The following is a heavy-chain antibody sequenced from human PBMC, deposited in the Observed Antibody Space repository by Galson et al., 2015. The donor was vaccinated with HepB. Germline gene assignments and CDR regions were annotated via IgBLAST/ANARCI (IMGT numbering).Heavy chain of an antibody. Sequence: SLRPSCAASGFTFSGTAIHWVRQASGKGPEWVCRFRCKATDYATAYAASLKCRFTISRDYSKNTAYLHMNSLKTEDTAVYYCLRIGDLSGYSSSWGQGTLVTGSS. CDR3: LRIGDLSGYSSS. CDR1: GFTFSGTA. V-gene: IGHV3-73*01. D-gene: IGHD6-13*01. CDR2: FRCKATDYAT. J-gene: IGHJ4*02.